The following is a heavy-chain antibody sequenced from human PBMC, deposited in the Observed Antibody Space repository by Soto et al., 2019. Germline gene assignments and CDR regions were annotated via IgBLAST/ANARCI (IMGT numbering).Heavy chain of an antibody. V-gene: IGHV4-59*08. D-gene: IGHD3-3*01. CDR2: ISHRGNT. J-gene: IGHJ5*02. CDR1: GASINSYY. CDR3: ARHGDLTSPIFNSFDP. Sequence: QVQLQESGPGLVNPWETLSLPCSVSGASINSYYWSWIRQPPGKGLEWIAFISHRGNTNYNPSLKSRVTIALDTSKNQFSLRLTSVTSADTAVYYCARHGDLTSPIFNSFDPWGQGTLVAVSS.